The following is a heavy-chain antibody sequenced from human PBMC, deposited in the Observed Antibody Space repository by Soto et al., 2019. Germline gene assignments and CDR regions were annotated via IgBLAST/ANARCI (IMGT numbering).Heavy chain of an antibody. CDR2: IREDGSEK. Sequence: PGGSLRLSFAVSGFSFSSYCMNRVRQAPGKGLEWMANIREDGSEKYYVDSVKCRFTISVDNAKNSLYLQMYSLSAEDTAVYYGAREEYGSRTSCLGAFDFWGQGTMVTVSS. CDR3: AREEYGSRTSCLGAFDF. D-gene: IGHD2-2*01. V-gene: IGHV3-7*03. CDR1: GFSFSSYC. J-gene: IGHJ3*01.